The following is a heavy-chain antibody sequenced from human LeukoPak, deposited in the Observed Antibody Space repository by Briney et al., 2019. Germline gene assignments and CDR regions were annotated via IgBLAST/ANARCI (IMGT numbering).Heavy chain of an antibody. J-gene: IGHJ1*01. D-gene: IGHD3-22*01. V-gene: IGHV3-23*01. Sequence: GGSLRLSCAASGFTFGSYGMSWVRQAPGKGLEWVSFITPNADRASYADSVKGRFTISRANPRNTMYMQMNRLRDEDTAVYYCEIMHGYYDGSGYWVQWGQGTLVTVSS. CDR2: ITPNADRA. CDR1: GFTFGSYG. CDR3: EIMHGYYDGSGYWVQ.